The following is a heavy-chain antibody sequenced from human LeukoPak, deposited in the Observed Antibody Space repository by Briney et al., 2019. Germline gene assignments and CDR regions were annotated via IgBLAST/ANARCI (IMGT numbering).Heavy chain of an antibody. Sequence: FQGRVTITRDTSASTAYMELSSLRSEDTAVYYCARPSAAKTLLDAFDIWGQGTMVTVSS. V-gene: IGHV1-3*01. CDR3: ARPSAAKTLLDAFDI. J-gene: IGHJ3*02. D-gene: IGHD2-2*01.